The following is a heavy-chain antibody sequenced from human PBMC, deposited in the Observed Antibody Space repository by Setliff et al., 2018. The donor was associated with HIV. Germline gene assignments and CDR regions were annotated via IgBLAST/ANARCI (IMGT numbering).Heavy chain of an antibody. Sequence: SVKVSCKASGGTFSTYVISWVRQAPGQGPEWMGGIISMFGTANYAQKFQGRVTITADESTNTAYLEPNSLRSEDTAVYFCGRGSLVATRVHDFDYWGQGTLVTVSS. CDR3: GRGSLVATRVHDFDY. CDR1: GGTFSTYV. V-gene: IGHV1-69*13. J-gene: IGHJ4*02. D-gene: IGHD5-12*01. CDR2: IISMFGTA.